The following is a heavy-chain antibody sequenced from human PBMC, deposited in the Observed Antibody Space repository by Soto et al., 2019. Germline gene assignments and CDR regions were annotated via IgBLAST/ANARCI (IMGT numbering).Heavy chain of an antibody. CDR1: GFTFSSYW. CDR3: ARFYYDSSGYLPSPYYYPMDV. D-gene: IGHD3-22*01. CDR2: IKQDGSEK. J-gene: IGHJ6*02. Sequence: GGSLRRSCAVSGFTFSSYWISWFRQAPGKGLEWVANIKQDGSEKYYVDSVKGRFTISRDNAKNSLYLQMNSLRAEDTAVYYCARFYYDSSGYLPSPYYYPMDVWGQGTTVTVSS. V-gene: IGHV3-7*04.